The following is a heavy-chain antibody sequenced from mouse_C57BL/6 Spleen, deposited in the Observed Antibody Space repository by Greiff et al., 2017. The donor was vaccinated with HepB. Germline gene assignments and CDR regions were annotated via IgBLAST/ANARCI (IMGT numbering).Heavy chain of an antibody. CDR2: ISDGGSYT. CDR1: GFTFSSYA. D-gene: IGHD2-3*01. V-gene: IGHV5-4*01. Sequence: VQLKESGGGLVKPGGSLKLSCAASGFTFSSYAMSWVRQTPEKRLEWVATISDGGSYTYYPDNVKGRFTISRDNAKSNLYLQMSHLKSEDTAMYYCARNDGYYPAWFAYWGQGTLVTVSA. J-gene: IGHJ3*01. CDR3: ARNDGYYPAWFAY.